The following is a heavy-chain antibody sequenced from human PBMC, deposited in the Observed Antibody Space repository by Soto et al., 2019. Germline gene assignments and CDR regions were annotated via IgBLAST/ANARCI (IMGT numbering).Heavy chain of an antibody. CDR1: GFTVSSSY. D-gene: IGHD1-1*01. Sequence: GGSLRLSCAASGFTVSSSYMSWIRQAPGKGLEWVSVIYSGGNTYYADSVKGRFTISRDNSKNTLYLLMNSLRAEDTAVYYCTRSTWKLRKYYFDYWGQGTLVTVSS. J-gene: IGHJ4*02. CDR2: IYSGGNT. V-gene: IGHV3-53*01. CDR3: TRSTWKLRKYYFDY.